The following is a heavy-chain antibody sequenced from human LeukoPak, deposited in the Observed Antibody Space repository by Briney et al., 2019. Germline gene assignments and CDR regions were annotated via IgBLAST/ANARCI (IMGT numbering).Heavy chain of an antibody. D-gene: IGHD5-12*01. CDR3: AKGRSGYDYFDS. J-gene: IGHJ4*02. Sequence: GGSLRLSCAASGFTFSAYDMSWVRQAPGKGLEWVSSISDTGGSTYYADPVKGRFTISRDNAKNTLYLQMNSLRAEDTAVYYCAKGRSGYDYFDSWGQGTLVTVSS. CDR2: ISDTGGST. CDR1: GFTFSAYD. V-gene: IGHV3-23*01.